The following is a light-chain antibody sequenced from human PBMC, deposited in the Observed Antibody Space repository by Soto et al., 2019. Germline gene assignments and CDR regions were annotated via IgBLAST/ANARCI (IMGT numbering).Light chain of an antibody. J-gene: IGKJ1*01. CDR3: QQYNNWQWT. Sequence: IVITQSPSTVSVSPGERATLSCRASHSVSSNLAWYQQKPGQAPRLLIYGASTRATGIPARFSGSGSGTEFTLTISSLQSEDFAVYYCQQYNNWQWTFGQGTKVDI. CDR1: HSVSSN. CDR2: GAS. V-gene: IGKV3-15*01.